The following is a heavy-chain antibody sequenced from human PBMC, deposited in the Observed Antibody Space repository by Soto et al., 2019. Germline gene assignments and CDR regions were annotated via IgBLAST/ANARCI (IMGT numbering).Heavy chain of an antibody. Sequence: SETLSLTCAVYGGSFSGYYWSWIRQPPGKGLEWIGEINHSGSTNYNPSLKSRVTISVDTSKNQFSLKLSSVAAADTAVYYCARGRNYYDFWSGYSGWFDPWGQGTLVTAPQ. CDR1: GGSFSGYY. CDR3: ARGRNYYDFWSGYSGWFDP. CDR2: INHSGST. D-gene: IGHD3-3*01. V-gene: IGHV4-34*01. J-gene: IGHJ5*02.